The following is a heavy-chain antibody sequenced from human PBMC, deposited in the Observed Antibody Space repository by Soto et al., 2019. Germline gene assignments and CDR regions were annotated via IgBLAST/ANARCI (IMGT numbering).Heavy chain of an antibody. CDR1: GYTFTSFG. V-gene: IGHV1-18*01. J-gene: IGHJ4*02. CDR2: ISANNGNT. CDR3: ARVQSGYDFAY. D-gene: IGHD5-12*01. Sequence: QVQLVQSGAEVKKPGASVKVSCKASGYTFTSFGINWVRQAPGQGLEWMGWISANNGNTHYAQKLHGRVTMTTDTSTSRAYMELRRLRSDDTAVYYCARVQSGYDFAYWGQGTLVTVSS.